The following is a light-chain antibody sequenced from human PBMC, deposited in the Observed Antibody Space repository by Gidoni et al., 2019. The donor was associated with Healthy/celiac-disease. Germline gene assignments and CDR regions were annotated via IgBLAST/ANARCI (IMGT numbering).Light chain of an antibody. Sequence: EIVLTQSPATLSLSPGERATLSCRASQSVSSYLAWYQQQPSQAPRLLHDDASNRATVIPARFSGSGSGTDFTLTISSLEPEDFAVYYCQQRSNWPTFGQGTKVEIK. J-gene: IGKJ1*01. CDR1: QSVSSY. V-gene: IGKV3-11*01. CDR3: QQRSNWPT. CDR2: DAS.